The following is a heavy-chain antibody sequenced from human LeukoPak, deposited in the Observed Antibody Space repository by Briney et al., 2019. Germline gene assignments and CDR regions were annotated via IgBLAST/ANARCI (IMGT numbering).Heavy chain of an antibody. CDR3: ARTVTTLLLRGYYFDY. Sequence: ASVKVSCKASGYTFTSYGISWVRQAPGQGLEWMGWISAYNGNTNYAQKLQGRVTMTTDTSTSTAYMELRSLRSDDTAVYYCARTVTTLLLRGYYFDYWGQGTLVTVSS. CDR2: ISAYNGNT. CDR1: GYTFTSYG. V-gene: IGHV1-18*01. J-gene: IGHJ4*02. D-gene: IGHD4-17*01.